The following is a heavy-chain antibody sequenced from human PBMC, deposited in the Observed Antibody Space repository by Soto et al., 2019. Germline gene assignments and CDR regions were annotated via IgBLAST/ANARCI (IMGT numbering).Heavy chain of an antibody. CDR2: IDPSDSYT. Sequence: GESLKISCKGSGYSFTSYWISWVRQMPGKGREWMGRIDPSDSYTNYSPSFQGHVTISADKSISTAYLQWSSLKASDTAMYYCARSSRIVVVPAAWGQGTLVTVSS. CDR3: ARSSRIVVVPAA. V-gene: IGHV5-10-1*01. D-gene: IGHD2-2*01. J-gene: IGHJ5*02. CDR1: GYSFTSYW.